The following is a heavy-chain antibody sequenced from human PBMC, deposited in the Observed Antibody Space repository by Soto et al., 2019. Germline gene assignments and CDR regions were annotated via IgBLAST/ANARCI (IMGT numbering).Heavy chain of an antibody. Sequence: QVQLVESGGGVVQPGRSLRLSCAASGFTFSSYGMHWVRQAPGKGLEWVAVIWYDGSNKYYADSVKGRFTISRDNSKNTLYLQMNSLRAEDTAVYYCARDECWGSNTSCQELDYWGQGTLVTVSS. CDR1: GFTFSSYG. V-gene: IGHV3-33*01. CDR3: ARDECWGSNTSCQELDY. CDR2: IWYDGSNK. J-gene: IGHJ4*02. D-gene: IGHD2-2*01.